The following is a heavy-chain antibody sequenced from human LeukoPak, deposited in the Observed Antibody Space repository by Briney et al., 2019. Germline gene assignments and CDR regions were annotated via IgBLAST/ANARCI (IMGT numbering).Heavy chain of an antibody. V-gene: IGHV3-48*04. J-gene: IGHJ4*02. Sequence: QTGGSLRLSCTASGFPFIDYSMNWVRQAPGKGLEWISYIGIESGNTNYADSVKGRFTISADNAKKSLYLQMNSLRVEDTAVYYCARDHNYAYDNWGQGTLVYVSS. CDR2: IGIESGNT. CDR3: ARDHNYAYDN. CDR1: GFPFIDYS. D-gene: IGHD1-1*01.